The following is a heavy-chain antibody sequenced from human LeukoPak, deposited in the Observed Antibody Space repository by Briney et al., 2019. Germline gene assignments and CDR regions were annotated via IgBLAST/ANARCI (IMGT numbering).Heavy chain of an antibody. CDR3: AIDWTLYGSGSYWGF. V-gene: IGHV1-18*01. D-gene: IGHD3-10*01. Sequence: ASVKVSCKASGYTFTSYGISWVRQAPGQGLEWMGWISAYNGNTNYAQKLQGRVTMTTDTSTSTAYMELRSLRSDDTAVYYCAIDWTLYGSGSYWGFWGQGTLVTVSS. J-gene: IGHJ4*02. CDR1: GYTFTSYG. CDR2: ISAYNGNT.